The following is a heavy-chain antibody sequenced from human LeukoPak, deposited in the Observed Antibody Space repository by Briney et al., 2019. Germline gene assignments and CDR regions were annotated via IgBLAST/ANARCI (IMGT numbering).Heavy chain of an antibody. Sequence: ASVKVSCKASGYTFTSYYMHWVRQAPGQGLEWMGIINPSGGSTSYAQKFQGRVTMTRDMSTSTVYMELSSLRSEDTAVYYCARGPTSKSSSWSFDYWGQGTLVTVSS. J-gene: IGHJ4*02. V-gene: IGHV1-46*01. CDR1: GYTFTSYY. CDR3: ARGPTSKSSSWSFDY. CDR2: INPSGGST. D-gene: IGHD6-13*01.